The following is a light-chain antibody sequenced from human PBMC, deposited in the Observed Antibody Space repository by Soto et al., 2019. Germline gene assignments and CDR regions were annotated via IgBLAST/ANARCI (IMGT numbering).Light chain of an antibody. Sequence: DIQMTQSPSSLSASVGDRVTITCRASQDISSDLAWYQQKPGKPPKLLIYAASTLQSGVPSRFSGSGSGTDFTLTISSLQPDDIATYYCQKHNSAPLTFGGGTKAEFE. V-gene: IGKV1-27*01. J-gene: IGKJ4*01. CDR1: QDISSD. CDR2: AAS. CDR3: QKHNSAPLT.